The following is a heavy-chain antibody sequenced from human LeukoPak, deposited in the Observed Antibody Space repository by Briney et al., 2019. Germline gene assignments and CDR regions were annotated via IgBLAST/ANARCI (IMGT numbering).Heavy chain of an antibody. CDR1: GFTFSSYA. CDR3: ARDRRRIAAPRGFDY. Sequence: GGSLRLSCAASGFTFSSYAMHWVRQAPGKGLEWVAVISYDGSNKYYADSVKGRFTISRDNSKNTLYLQMNSLRAEDTAVYYCARDRRRIAAPRGFDYWGQGTLVTVSS. D-gene: IGHD6-13*01. J-gene: IGHJ4*02. CDR2: ISYDGSNK. V-gene: IGHV3-30-3*01.